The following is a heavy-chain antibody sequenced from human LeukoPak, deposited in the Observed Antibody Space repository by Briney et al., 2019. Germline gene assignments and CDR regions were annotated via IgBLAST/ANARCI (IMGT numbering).Heavy chain of an antibody. D-gene: IGHD5-18*01. J-gene: IGHJ6*02. V-gene: IGHV1-8*03. CDR1: GYTFTSYD. CDR2: MNPNSGNT. Sequence: ASVKVSCKASGYTFTSYDINWVRQATGQGLEWMGWMNPNSGNTGYAQKFQGRVTITRSTSISTAYMELRSLRSDDTAVYYCARGYSYGQTGYYGMDVWGQGTTVTVSS. CDR3: ARGYSYGQTGYYGMDV.